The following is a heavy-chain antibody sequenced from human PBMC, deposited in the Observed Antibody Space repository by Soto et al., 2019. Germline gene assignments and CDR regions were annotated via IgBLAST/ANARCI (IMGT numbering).Heavy chain of an antibody. Sequence: GGSLRLSCAASGFTFSSYAMHWVRQAPGKGPEWVAVISYDGSNKYYADSVKGRFTISRDNSKNTLYLQMNSLRAEDTAVYYCARDPGREYYDFWSGPRHAFDIWGQGTMVT. D-gene: IGHD3-3*01. CDR2: ISYDGSNK. CDR1: GFTFSSYA. CDR3: ARDPGREYYDFWSGPRHAFDI. J-gene: IGHJ3*02. V-gene: IGHV3-30-3*01.